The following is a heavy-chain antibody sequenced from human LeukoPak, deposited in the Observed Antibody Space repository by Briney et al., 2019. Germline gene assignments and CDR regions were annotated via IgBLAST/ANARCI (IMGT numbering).Heavy chain of an antibody. CDR2: IRRKPDNYAT. CDR1: GFTFSNYG. CDR3: TRRSYGSGSFNWYFDL. Sequence: GGSLRLSCAASGFTFSNYGMHWVRQASGKGLEWVGRIRRKPDNYATAYAASVKGRFTISRDNSKNTAYLEMNNLKTEDTAVYYCTRRSYGSGSFNWYFDLWGRGTLVTVSS. D-gene: IGHD3-10*01. V-gene: IGHV3-73*01. J-gene: IGHJ2*01.